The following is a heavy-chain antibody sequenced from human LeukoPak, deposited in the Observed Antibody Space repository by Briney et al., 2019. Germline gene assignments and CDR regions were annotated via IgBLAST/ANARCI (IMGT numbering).Heavy chain of an antibody. D-gene: IGHD6-19*01. CDR2: IWYDGSKK. CDR3: ARAPEWLIFDY. Sequence: GGSLRLSCAASGFTFSSYGMEWVRQAPGKRLEWLTVIWYDGSKKYYADSVKGRFTISRDNSNNMVDLQMNSLRVEDTAVYYCARAPEWLIFDYWGQGTLVTVSS. V-gene: IGHV3-33*01. J-gene: IGHJ4*02. CDR1: GFTFSSYG.